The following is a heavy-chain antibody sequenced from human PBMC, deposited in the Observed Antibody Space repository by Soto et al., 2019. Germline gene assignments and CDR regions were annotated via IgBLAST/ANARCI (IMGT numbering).Heavy chain of an antibody. D-gene: IGHD2-2*01. V-gene: IGHV4-61*01. Sequence: SETLSLTCTVSGGSVSSGSYYWSWIRQPPGRGLEWIGYIYYSGSTNYNPSLKSRVTISVDTSKNQFSLKLSSVTAADTAVYYCARFRRSAVGYCSSTSCYYYYYGMDVWGQGTTVTVSS. CDR3: ARFRRSAVGYCSSTSCYYYYYGMDV. CDR2: IYYSGST. J-gene: IGHJ6*02. CDR1: GGSVSSGSYY.